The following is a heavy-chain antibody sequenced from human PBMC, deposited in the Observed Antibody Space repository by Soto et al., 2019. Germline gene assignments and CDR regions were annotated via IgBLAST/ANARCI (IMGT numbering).Heavy chain of an antibody. CDR3: ARVFTGSITIFGVVIAPGGMDV. V-gene: IGHV4-34*01. J-gene: IGHJ6*02. CDR2: INHIGST. Sequence: SQTLSLTCAVYGGSFSGYYCSWIRQPPGKGRDWSGEINHIGSTNYNPTLKSRVTISVDTSKNQFSLKLSSVTAADTAVYYCARVFTGSITIFGVVIAPGGMDVWGQGTTVT. D-gene: IGHD3-3*01. CDR1: GGSFSGYY.